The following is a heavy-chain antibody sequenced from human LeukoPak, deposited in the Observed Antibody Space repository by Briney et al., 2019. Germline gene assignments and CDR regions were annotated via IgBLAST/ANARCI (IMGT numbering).Heavy chain of an antibody. CDR2: IYHSGST. V-gene: IGHV4-34*09. J-gene: IGHJ4*02. Sequence: PSETLSLTCAVYGGSFSGYYWSWIRQRPGMGLEWIGFIYHSGSTYYNPSLKSRVTISVDRSKNQFSLKLSSVTAADTAVYYCAGSPNYYFDYWGQGTLVTVSS. CDR3: AGSPNYYFDY. CDR1: GGSFSGYY.